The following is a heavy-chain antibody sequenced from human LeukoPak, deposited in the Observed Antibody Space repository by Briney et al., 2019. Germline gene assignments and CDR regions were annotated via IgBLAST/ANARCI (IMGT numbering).Heavy chain of an antibody. J-gene: IGHJ4*02. CDR3: AKSDIVVVPAAAFDY. CDR2: ISGSGGST. Sequence: PGGSLRLSCAASGFTFSGYAMSWVRQAPGKGLEWVSAISGSGGSTYYADSVKGRFTISRDNSKNTLYLQMNSLRAEDTAVYYCAKSDIVVVPAAAFDYWGQGTLVTVSS. D-gene: IGHD2-2*01. V-gene: IGHV3-23*01. CDR1: GFTFSGYA.